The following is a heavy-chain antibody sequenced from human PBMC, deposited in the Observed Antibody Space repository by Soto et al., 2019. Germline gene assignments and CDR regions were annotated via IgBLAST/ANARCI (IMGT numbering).Heavy chain of an antibody. CDR3: AKDTRFDP. CDR1: GFTFSTYA. Sequence: GGSLRLSCAASGFTFSTYAISWVRQAPGKGLEWVSAISGSGATTYYADSVKGRFTISRDNSKNTLYLQMNSLRVEDTAVYYCAKDTRFDPWGQGTLVTVSS. V-gene: IGHV3-23*01. CDR2: ISGSGATT. J-gene: IGHJ5*02.